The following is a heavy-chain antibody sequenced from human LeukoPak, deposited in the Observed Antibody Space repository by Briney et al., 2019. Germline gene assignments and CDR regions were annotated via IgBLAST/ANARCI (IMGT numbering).Heavy chain of an antibody. CDR3: ARDPIYAPPPLAAFDI. J-gene: IGHJ3*02. D-gene: IGHD3-16*01. CDR2: ISSSSSYI. Sequence: GGSLRLSCAASGFTFSASDMNWVRQTPGKGLEWVSSISSSSSYIYYADSVRGRFSISRDNAKKSLYLQMNSLRAEDTAVYYCARDPIYAPPPLAAFDIWGQGTLVTVSS. CDR1: GFTFSASD. V-gene: IGHV3-21*01.